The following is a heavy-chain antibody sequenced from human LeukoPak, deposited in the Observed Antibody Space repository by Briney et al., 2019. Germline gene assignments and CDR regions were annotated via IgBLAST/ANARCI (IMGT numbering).Heavy chain of an antibody. V-gene: IGHV4-59*01. D-gene: IGHD6-19*01. J-gene: IGHJ1*01. CDR1: GGSINIYF. Sequence: SETLSLTCTVSGGSINIYFWSWIRQPPGKGLEWIGYIYYSGSTNYNPSLKSRVTISVDTSKNQFSLKLSSVTAADTAVYYCARGVTGGWYGDFQHWGQGTLVTVSS. CDR2: IYYSGST. CDR3: ARGVTGGWYGDFQH.